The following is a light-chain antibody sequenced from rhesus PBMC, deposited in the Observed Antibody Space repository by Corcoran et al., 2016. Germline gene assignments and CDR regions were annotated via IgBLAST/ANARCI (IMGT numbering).Light chain of an antibody. CDR3: LRLSNGPWT. J-gene: IGKJ1*01. CDR2: GAS. V-gene: IGKV3-24*04. CDR1: QSVSSY. Sequence: EIVMTQSPATLALSPGERATLSCRASQSVSSYLAWYLQKPGQAPRLLICGASSRATGIPDRFSGRGSGTDFTLSISGLAPEDGAVYYCLRLSNGPWTFGQGTKVEI.